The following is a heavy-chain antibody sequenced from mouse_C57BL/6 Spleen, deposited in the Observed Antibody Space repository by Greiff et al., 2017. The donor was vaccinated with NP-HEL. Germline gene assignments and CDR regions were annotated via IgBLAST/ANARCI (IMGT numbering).Heavy chain of an antibody. J-gene: IGHJ2*01. CDR3: ARLMDYGNSFDY. Sequence: QVQLQQPGAELVKPGASVKLSCKASGYTFTSYWMHWVKQRPGQGLEWIGMIHPNSGSTNYNEKFKSKATLTVDKSSSTAYMQLSSLTSEDSAVYYCARLMDYGNSFDYWGQGATLTVSS. CDR1: GYTFTSYW. D-gene: IGHD2-1*01. CDR2: IHPNSGST. V-gene: IGHV1-64*01.